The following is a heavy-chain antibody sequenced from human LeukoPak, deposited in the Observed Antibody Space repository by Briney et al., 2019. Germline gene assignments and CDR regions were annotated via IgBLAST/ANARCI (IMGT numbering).Heavy chain of an antibody. CDR3: ARAPIAARPPDAFDI. V-gene: IGHV4-4*07. D-gene: IGHD6-6*01. CDR2: IYTSGST. CDR1: GGSISSFY. J-gene: IGHJ3*02. Sequence: SETLSLTCTVSGGSISSFYWSWIRQPAGKGLEWIGRIYTSGSTDYNPSLKSRVTMSVDTSKNQFSLKLSSVTAADTAVYYCARAPIAARPPDAFDIWGQGTVVTVSS.